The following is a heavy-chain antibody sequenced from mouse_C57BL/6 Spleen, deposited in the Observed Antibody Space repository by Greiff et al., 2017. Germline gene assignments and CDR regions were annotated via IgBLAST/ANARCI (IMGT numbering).Heavy chain of an antibody. D-gene: IGHD1-1*01. CDR2: IDPSDSYT. V-gene: IGHV1-69*01. Sequence: VQLQQPGAELVMPGASVKLSCKASGYTFTSYWMHWVKQRPGQGLEWIGEIDPSDSYTNYNQKFKGKSTLTVDKSSSTAYMQLSSLTSEDSAVYYCARPITTVVAYYAMDYWGQGTSVTVSS. J-gene: IGHJ4*01. CDR3: ARPITTVVAYYAMDY. CDR1: GYTFTSYW.